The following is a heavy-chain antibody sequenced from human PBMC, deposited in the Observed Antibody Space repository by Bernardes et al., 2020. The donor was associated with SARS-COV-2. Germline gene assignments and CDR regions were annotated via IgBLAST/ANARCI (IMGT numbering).Heavy chain of an antibody. CDR2: IYTSGST. CDR1: GGSISSYY. V-gene: IGHV4-4*07. Sequence: ETLSLTCTVSGGSISSYYWSWIRQPAGKGLEWIGRIYTSGSTNYNPSLKSRVTMSVDTSKNQFSLKLSSMTAADTAVYYCAREVRSGSYRGWFDPWGQGTLVTVSS. D-gene: IGHD3-10*01. CDR3: AREVRSGSYRGWFDP. J-gene: IGHJ5*02.